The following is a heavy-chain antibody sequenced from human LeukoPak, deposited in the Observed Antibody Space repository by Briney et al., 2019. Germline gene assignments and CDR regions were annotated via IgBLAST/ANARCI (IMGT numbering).Heavy chain of an antibody. V-gene: IGHV3-48*02. CDR3: ARVRTFDY. CDR1: AFTFSSYD. Sequence: GGSLRLSRAASAFTFSSYDMNWVRQAPGKGLEWVSYISSSSRTIYYADSVKGRFTISRDNAKNSLYLQMNSLRDEDTAVYYCARVRTFDYWGQGTRVTVSS. J-gene: IGHJ4*02. CDR2: ISSSSRTI.